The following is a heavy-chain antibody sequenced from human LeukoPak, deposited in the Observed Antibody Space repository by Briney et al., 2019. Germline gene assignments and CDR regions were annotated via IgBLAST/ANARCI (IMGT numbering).Heavy chain of an antibody. CDR3: AKDAPSGNFDS. D-gene: IGHD1-26*01. CDR2: IKQDGSEK. J-gene: IGHJ4*02. CDR1: GFTFSSYW. V-gene: IGHV3-7*01. Sequence: GGSLRLSCAASGFTFSSYWMSWVRQAPGKGREWVANIKQDGSEKYYVDSVKGRFTISRDNAKNSLYLQMNSLRAEDTAVYYCAKDAPSGNFDSWGEGTLVTVSS.